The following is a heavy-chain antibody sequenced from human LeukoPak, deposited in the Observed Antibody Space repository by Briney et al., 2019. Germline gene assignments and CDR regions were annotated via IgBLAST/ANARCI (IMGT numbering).Heavy chain of an antibody. CDR2: FDPEDGET. CDR1: GYTLTELS. CDR3: ARGLEWLTRRHTWFDP. Sequence: GASVKVSCKVSGYTLTELSMHWVRQAPGKGLEWMGGFDPEDGETIYAQKFQGRVTMTEDTSTDTAYMELSSLRSDDTAVYYCARGLEWLTRRHTWFDPWGQGTLVTVSS. D-gene: IGHD3-3*01. V-gene: IGHV1-24*01. J-gene: IGHJ5*02.